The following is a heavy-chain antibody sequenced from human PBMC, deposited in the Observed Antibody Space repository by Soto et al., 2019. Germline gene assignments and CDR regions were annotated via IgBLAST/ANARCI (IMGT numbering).Heavy chain of an antibody. D-gene: IGHD6-13*01. CDR2: IIPILGIA. V-gene: IGHV1-69*02. CDR3: AMAARVGDFDY. CDR1: GGTFSSYT. J-gene: IGHJ4*02. Sequence: QVQLVQSGAEVKKPGSSVKVSCKASGGTFSSYTISWVRQAPGQGLEWMGRIIPILGIANYAQKFQRRVTITADKSTSTAYMELSSLRSEDTAVYYCAMAARVGDFDYWGQGTLETVSS.